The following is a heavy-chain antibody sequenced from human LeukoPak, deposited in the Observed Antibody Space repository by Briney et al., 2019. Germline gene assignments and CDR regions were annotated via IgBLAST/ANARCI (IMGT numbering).Heavy chain of an antibody. CDR3: AKRGRSSWYFDY. Sequence: SETLSLTCTVSGGSTSGYYWNWIRQPPGKGLEWIGYIHYSGTTNYNPSLKSRVTISVDTSKNQLSLKLSSVTAADTAVYFCAKRGRSSWYFDYWGQGTQVTVSS. J-gene: IGHJ4*02. CDR1: GGSTSGYY. V-gene: IGHV4-59*01. CDR2: IHYSGTT. D-gene: IGHD6-13*01.